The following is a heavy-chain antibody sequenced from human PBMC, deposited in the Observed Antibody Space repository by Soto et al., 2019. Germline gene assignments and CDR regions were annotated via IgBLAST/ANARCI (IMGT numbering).Heavy chain of an antibody. CDR2: IKPDGSAT. V-gene: IGHV3-7*01. CDR3: ARAGYCGPGCYYYFDY. D-gene: IGHD2-21*02. J-gene: IGHJ4*02. Sequence: SLRLSCAVSGFTFGSYWMNWVRLIPGKGLEWVAYIKPDGSATYYVDSVKGRFTISRDNAKNSLYLQMNSLRVEDTSVYYCARAGYCGPGCYYYFDYWGQGTLVTVSS. CDR1: GFTFGSYW.